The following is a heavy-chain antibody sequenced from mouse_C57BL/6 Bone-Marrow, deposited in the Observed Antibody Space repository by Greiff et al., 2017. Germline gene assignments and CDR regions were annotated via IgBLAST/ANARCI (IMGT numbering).Heavy chain of an antibody. J-gene: IGHJ2*01. CDR3: ARSPSGNYGSYYFDY. Sequence: QVQLQQPGAELVKPGASVKLSCKASGYTFTSYWMHWVKQRPGRGLEWIGRIDPNSGGTKYNEKFKSKATLTVDKPSSTAYMQLIGLTSEESAVYYCARSPSGNYGSYYFDYWGQGTTLTVSS. D-gene: IGHD2-1*01. CDR1: GYTFTSYW. V-gene: IGHV1-72*01. CDR2: IDPNSGGT.